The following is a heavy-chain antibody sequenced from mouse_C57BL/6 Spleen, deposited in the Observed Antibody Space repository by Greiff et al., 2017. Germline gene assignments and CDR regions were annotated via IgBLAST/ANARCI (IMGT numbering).Heavy chain of an antibody. D-gene: IGHD2-13*01. CDR2: INPGNGGT. CDR1: GYAFTNYL. J-gene: IGHJ4*01. Sequence: QVQLQQSGAELVRPGTSVKVSCKASGYAFTNYLMEWVKQRPGQGLEWIGEINPGNGGTSYNEKFKGKATLTADKSSSTAYMELRSLTSEDSAVYYCARDGDGEAYSSLDYWGQGTSVTVSA. V-gene: IGHV1-54*01. CDR3: ARDGDGEAYSSLDY.